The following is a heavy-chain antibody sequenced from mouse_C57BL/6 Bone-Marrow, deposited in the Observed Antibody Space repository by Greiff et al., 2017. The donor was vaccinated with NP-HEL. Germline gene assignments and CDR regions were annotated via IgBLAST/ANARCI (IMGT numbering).Heavy chain of an antibody. Sequence: VQLQQSGAELVRPGASVKLSCKASGYTFTDYYINWVKQRPGQGLEWIARIYPGSGNTYYNEKFKGKATLTAEKSSSTAYMQLSSLTSEDSAVYFCARKIYYYGSSPYFDYWGQGTTLTVSS. CDR1: GYTFTDYY. J-gene: IGHJ2*01. CDR3: ARKIYYYGSSPYFDY. V-gene: IGHV1-76*01. CDR2: IYPGSGNT. D-gene: IGHD1-1*01.